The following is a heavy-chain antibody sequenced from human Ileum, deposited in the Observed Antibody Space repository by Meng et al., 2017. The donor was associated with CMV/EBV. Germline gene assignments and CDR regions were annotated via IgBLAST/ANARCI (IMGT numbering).Heavy chain of an antibody. J-gene: IGHJ6*02. D-gene: IGHD4-11*01. CDR2: VYDSADI. CDR1: GASITTYY. Sequence: GSLRLSCTVSGASITTYYWSWIRQSPGKGLEWIGYVYDSADIKYNPSLKSRVTISADTSKNEFSLKLRSVNAADTAVYYCARVLHDHSWEMDVWGQGTMVTVSS. CDR3: ARVLHDHSWEMDV. V-gene: IGHV4-59*01.